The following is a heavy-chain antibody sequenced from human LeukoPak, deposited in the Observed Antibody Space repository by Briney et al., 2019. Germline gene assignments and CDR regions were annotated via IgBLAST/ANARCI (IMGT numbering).Heavy chain of an antibody. D-gene: IGHD6-6*01. CDR3: ARRGRSSSNFDF. Sequence: GESLKISCKGYGYIFTISWITWVRQMPGKGREWMGTIDPTDSYTNNSPSFQGHVTISTDKSISTAYLQWSSLKASDTAIYYCARRGRSSSNFDFWGQGTLVTVSS. J-gene: IGHJ4*02. V-gene: IGHV5-10-1*01. CDR1: GYIFTISW. CDR2: IDPTDSYT.